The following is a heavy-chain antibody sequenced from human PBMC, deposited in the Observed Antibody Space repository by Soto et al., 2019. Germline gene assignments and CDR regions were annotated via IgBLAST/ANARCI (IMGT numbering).Heavy chain of an antibody. Sequence: PGGSLRLSCAASGFTFSSYAMSWVRQAPGKGLEWVSAISGSGGSTYYADSVKGRFTISRDNSKNTLYLQMNSLRAEDTAVYYCAKGGSGSFYYYYYGMDVWGQGTTVTVPS. CDR3: AKGGSGSFYYYYYGMDV. V-gene: IGHV3-23*01. D-gene: IGHD1-26*01. CDR1: GFTFSSYA. CDR2: ISGSGGST. J-gene: IGHJ6*02.